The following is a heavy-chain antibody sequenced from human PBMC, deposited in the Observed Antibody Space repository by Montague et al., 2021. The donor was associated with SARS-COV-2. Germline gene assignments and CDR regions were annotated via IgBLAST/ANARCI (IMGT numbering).Heavy chain of an antibody. Sequence: QSGAEVKKPGESLKISCKVPGYSFTNHWIAWVRQMPGKGPEWLGIVYGGDSDTKYSPSFQGHVTMSADKSVSTAFLQWSSLKASDTAIYYCARHRSGDQTEFDYWGQGTLVTVSS. CDR1: GYSFTNHW. CDR2: VYGGDSDT. CDR3: ARHRSGDQTEFDY. V-gene: IGHV5-51*01. D-gene: IGHD4-17*01. J-gene: IGHJ4*02.